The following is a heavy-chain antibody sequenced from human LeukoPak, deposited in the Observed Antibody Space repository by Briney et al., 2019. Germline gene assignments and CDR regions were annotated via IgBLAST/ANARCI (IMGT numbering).Heavy chain of an antibody. D-gene: IGHD3-10*01. CDR2: IYYSGST. CDR1: GGSISSSSYY. J-gene: IGHJ6*03. Sequence: PSETLSLTCTVSGGSISSSSYYWGWIRQPPGKGLEWIGSIYYSGSTYYNPSLKSRVTISVDTSKNQFSLKLSSVTAADTAVYYCARAELLWFGDHYYMDVWGKGTTVTVSS. CDR3: ARAELLWFGDHYYMDV. V-gene: IGHV4-39*07.